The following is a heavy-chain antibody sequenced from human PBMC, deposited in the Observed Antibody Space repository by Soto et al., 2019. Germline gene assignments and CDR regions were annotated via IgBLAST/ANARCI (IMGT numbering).Heavy chain of an antibody. J-gene: IGHJ5*02. CDR2: IYYSGST. D-gene: IGHD6-13*01. CDR1: GGSISSSSFH. CDR3: ARRERAAGTDWWFDP. Sequence: QLQLQESGPGLVKPSETLSLTCTVSGGSISSSSFHWGWIRQPPGKGLEWIGSIYYSGSTYYSPSRTSRATISVDTSKNQCSLKLSSVTAADTAVYYCARRERAAGTDWWFDPWGQGTLVTVSS. V-gene: IGHV4-39*01.